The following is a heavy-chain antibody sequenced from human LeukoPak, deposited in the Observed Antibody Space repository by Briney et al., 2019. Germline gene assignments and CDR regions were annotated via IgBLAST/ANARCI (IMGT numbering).Heavy chain of an antibody. CDR2: ISSSGSTI. J-gene: IGHJ6*03. Sequence: AGGSLRPSCAASGFTFSSYAMSWIRQAPGKGLEWVSYISSSGSTIYYADSVKGRFTISRDNAKNSLYLQMNSLRAEDTAVYYCASEGTRAWDDYYYYMDVWGKGTTVTVSS. CDR1: GFTFSSYA. D-gene: IGHD1-1*01. V-gene: IGHV3-11*04. CDR3: ASEGTRAWDDYYYYMDV.